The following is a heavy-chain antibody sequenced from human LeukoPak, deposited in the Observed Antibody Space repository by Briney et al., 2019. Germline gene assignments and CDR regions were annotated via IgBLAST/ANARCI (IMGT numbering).Heavy chain of an antibody. Sequence: AGGSLRLSCAASGFTLSSSWMSWVRQTPGKGLEWVANIKHDGRERYHEASVKGRFTISRDNTKNSLYLQMNSLRAEDTAVYYCASLPGGKTAALEFDLRGRGTLVTVSS. CDR1: GFTLSSSW. D-gene: IGHD6-13*01. CDR3: ASLPGGKTAALEFDL. J-gene: IGHJ2*01. V-gene: IGHV3-7*01. CDR2: IKHDGRER.